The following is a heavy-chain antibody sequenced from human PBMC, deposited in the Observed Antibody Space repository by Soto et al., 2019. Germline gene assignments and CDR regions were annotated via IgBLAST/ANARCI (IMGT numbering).Heavy chain of an antibody. CDR1: GGSFSGYY. CDR2: INHSGST. J-gene: IGHJ5*02. Sequence: SETLSLTCAVYGGSFSGYYWSWIRQPPGKGLEWIGEINHSGSTNYNPSLKSRVTISVDTSKNQFSLKLSSVTAADTAVYYCARGRPYYDILTGFMGRRNWFDPWGQGTLVTVS. D-gene: IGHD3-9*01. V-gene: IGHV4-34*01. CDR3: ARGRPYYDILTGFMGRRNWFDP.